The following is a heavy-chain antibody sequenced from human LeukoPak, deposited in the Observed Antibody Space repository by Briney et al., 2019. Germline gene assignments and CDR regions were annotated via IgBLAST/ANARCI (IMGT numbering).Heavy chain of an antibody. CDR1: GFTFTTYW. CDR3: ARAIFGVAQPPYYFYHYMDV. CDR2: IGGSSTTI. D-gene: IGHD3-3*01. J-gene: IGHJ6*03. Sequence: GGSLRLSCAASGFTFTTYWMQWVRQAPGKGLEWVSSIGGSSTTIFYADSVKGRSTVSRDNAKKSVFLQMNSLRAEDTAVYYCARAIFGVAQPPYYFYHYMDVWGKGTTVTVSS. V-gene: IGHV3-21*01.